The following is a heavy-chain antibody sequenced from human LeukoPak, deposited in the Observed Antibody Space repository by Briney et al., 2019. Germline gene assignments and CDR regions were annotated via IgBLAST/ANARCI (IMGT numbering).Heavy chain of an antibody. CDR1: GFTFTNYN. Sequence: GASVKVSCKASGFTFTNYNLHWVRQAPGQRLEWMGIINPSGGSTNYAQNFQGRVTMTRDTSTSTVYMELSSLRSEDTAVYYCASTGRGNYGGNHYYYYYMDVWGKGTTVTVSS. V-gene: IGHV1-46*01. CDR3: ASTGRGNYGGNHYYYYYMDV. CDR2: INPSGGST. D-gene: IGHD4-23*01. J-gene: IGHJ6*03.